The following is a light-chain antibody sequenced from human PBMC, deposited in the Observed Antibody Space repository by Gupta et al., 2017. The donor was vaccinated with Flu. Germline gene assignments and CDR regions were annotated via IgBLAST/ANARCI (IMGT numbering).Light chain of an antibody. CDR2: AAS. V-gene: IGKV1-27*01. Sequence: PSSRAASVGDRVTITCRASQDISSYLAWYQQKSGKVPKLLIYAASSLQSGVPSRFSGSGSGTAFTLTIISLQPEDVATYYCQKDKSAPPTFGGGTKVEI. J-gene: IGKJ4*02. CDR1: QDISSY. CDR3: QKDKSAPPT.